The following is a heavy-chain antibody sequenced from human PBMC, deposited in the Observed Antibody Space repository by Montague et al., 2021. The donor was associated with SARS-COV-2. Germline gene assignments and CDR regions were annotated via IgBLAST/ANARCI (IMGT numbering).Heavy chain of an antibody. Sequence: SETLSLTCTVSGGSISSSTYYWGWIRQPPGKGLEWIGNIYYSGAISYTPSLSSRVAISVDTSKNQFSLKLRSVTAADTAVYFCASVGRKQNYYFDYWGQGALVTVSS. CDR3: ASVGRKQNYYFDY. D-gene: IGHD1-14*01. J-gene: IGHJ4*02. CDR1: GGSISSSTYY. V-gene: IGHV4-39*01. CDR2: IYYSGAI.